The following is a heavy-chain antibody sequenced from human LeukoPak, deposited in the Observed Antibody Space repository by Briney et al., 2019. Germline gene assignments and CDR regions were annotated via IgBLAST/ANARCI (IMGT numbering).Heavy chain of an antibody. CDR3: VRSPQLDL. J-gene: IGHJ5*02. CDR1: GGSISSYY. V-gene: IGHV4-59*01. Sequence: PSETLSLTCSVSGGSISSYYWSWVRRPPGKGLEWIGYIQNSVTSYTDNPSLQSRVTISVDTSKNQFSLKVTSVTAADTAVYYCVRSPQLDLWGQGTLVTVSS. CDR2: IQNSVTSY.